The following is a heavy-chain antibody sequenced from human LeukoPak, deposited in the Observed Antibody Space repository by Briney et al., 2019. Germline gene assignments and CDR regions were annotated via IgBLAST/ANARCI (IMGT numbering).Heavy chain of an antibody. V-gene: IGHV1-69*04. Sequence: SVKVSCKASGGTFSSYAISWVRQAPGQGLEWMGRIIPILGIANYAQKFQGRVTITADKSTSTAYMELSSLRSEDTAVYNCARAHSSGYAMWGQGTLVTVSS. CDR3: ARAHSSGYAM. CDR2: IIPILGIA. CDR1: GGTFSSYA. D-gene: IGHD3-22*01. J-gene: IGHJ4*02.